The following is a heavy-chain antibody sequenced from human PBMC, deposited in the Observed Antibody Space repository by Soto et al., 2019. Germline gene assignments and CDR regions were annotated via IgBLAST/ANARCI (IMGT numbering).Heavy chain of an antibody. V-gene: IGHV3-21*01. D-gene: IGHD3-3*01. CDR3: ARDEGITIFGVVSNGAFDI. Sequence: GGSLRLSCAASGFPFSSYSMNWVRQAPGKGLEWVSSISSSSSYIYYADSVKGRFTISRDNAKNSLYLQMNSLRAEDTAVYYCARDEGITIFGVVSNGAFDIWGQGTMVTVSS. CDR2: ISSSSSYI. CDR1: GFPFSSYS. J-gene: IGHJ3*02.